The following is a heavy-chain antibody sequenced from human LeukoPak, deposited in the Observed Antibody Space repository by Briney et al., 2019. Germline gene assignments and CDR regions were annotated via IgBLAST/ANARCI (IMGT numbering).Heavy chain of an antibody. Sequence: SQTLSLTCTVSGGSISSGGYYWSWIRQPPGKGLEWIGSIYYSGSTYYNPSLKSRVTISIDTSKNQFSLKLSSVTAADTAVYYCARHGEIPARIDHWGQGTLVTVSS. J-gene: IGHJ4*02. V-gene: IGHV4-39*01. D-gene: IGHD6-6*01. CDR3: ARHGEIPARIDH. CDR2: IYYSGST. CDR1: GGSISSGGYY.